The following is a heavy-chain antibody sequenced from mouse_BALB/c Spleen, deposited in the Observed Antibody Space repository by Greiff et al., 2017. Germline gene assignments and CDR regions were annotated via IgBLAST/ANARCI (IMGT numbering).Heavy chain of an antibody. CDR2: IDPSDSYT. V-gene: IGHV1-69*02. CDR1: GYTFTSYW. CDR3: ARRGNYRYDDAY. J-gene: IGHJ4*01. Sequence: QVQLKQPGAELVKPGASVKLSCKASGYTFTSYWMHWVKQRPGQGLEWIGEIDPSDSYTNYNQKFKGKATLTVDKSSSTAYMQLSSLTSEDSAVYYCARRGNYRYDDAYWGQGTSVTVSS. D-gene: IGHD2-14*01.